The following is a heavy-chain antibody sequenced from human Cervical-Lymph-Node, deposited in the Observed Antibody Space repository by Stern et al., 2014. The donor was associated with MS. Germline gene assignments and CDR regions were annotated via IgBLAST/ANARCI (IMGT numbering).Heavy chain of an antibody. CDR1: GGTFSSYA. J-gene: IGHJ6*02. V-gene: IGHV1-69*01. Sequence: VQLVESGAEVKKPGSSVKVSCKASGGTFSSYAIRWVRQAPGQGLEWMGGIIPIFGTGNYAQKFQGRGTITADESTSTAYMELSSLRSEDTAVYYCGVVVVAAKYYYGMDVWGQGTTVTVSS. CDR2: IIPIFGTG. D-gene: IGHD2-15*01. CDR3: GVVVVAAKYYYGMDV.